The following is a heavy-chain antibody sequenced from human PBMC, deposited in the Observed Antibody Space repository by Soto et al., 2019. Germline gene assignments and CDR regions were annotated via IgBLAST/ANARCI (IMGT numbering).Heavy chain of an antibody. V-gene: IGHV4-4*02. CDR2: IYHSGST. CDR1: GGSISSSNW. CDR3: ARGLVVVPAATGGYYYGMDV. D-gene: IGHD2-2*01. J-gene: IGHJ6*02. Sequence: QVQLQESGPGLVKPSGTLSLTCAVSGGSISSSNWWSWVRQPPGKGLEWIGEIYHSGSTNYNPSLKSRVTISVDKSKNQFSLKLSSVTAADTAVYYCARGLVVVPAATGGYYYGMDVWGQGTTVTVSS.